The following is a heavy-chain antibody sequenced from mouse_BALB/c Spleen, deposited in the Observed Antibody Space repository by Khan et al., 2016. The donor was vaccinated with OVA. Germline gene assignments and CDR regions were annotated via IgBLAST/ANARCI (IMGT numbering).Heavy chain of an antibody. CDR2: IIYTGYT. CDR3: ARSTDRYAFVY. V-gene: IGHV3-8*02. D-gene: IGHD2-14*01. J-gene: IGHJ3*01. Sequence: EVQLQESGPSLVKPSQTLSLTCSVTGDSITTGYWNWIRKFPGNKLEYMGYIIYTGYTYYNPSLISRISITRHTSNNQYYLQLNSVTDEDTATYYCARSTDRYAFVYWGQGTLVTVSA. CDR1: GDSITTGY.